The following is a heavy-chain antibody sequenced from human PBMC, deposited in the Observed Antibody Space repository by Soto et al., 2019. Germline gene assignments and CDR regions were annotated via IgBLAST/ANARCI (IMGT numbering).Heavy chain of an antibody. CDR3: ARGTIFGVGLGY. V-gene: IGHV4-30-4*01. J-gene: IGHJ4*02. Sequence: TLSLTCTVSVGSIISGDYYWSWIRQPPGKGLEWIGYIYYSGSTYYNPSLKSRVTISVDTSKNQFSLKLSSVTAADTAVYYCARGTIFGVGLGYWGQGTLVTVSS. CDR2: IYYSGST. D-gene: IGHD3-3*01. CDR1: VGSIISGDYY.